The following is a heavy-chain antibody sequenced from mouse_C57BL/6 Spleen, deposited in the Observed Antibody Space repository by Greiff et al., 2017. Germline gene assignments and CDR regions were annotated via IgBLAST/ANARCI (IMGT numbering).Heavy chain of an antibody. CDR2: IYPRSGNT. D-gene: IGHD1-1*01. Sequence: QVQLQQSGAELARPGASVKLSCKASGYTFTRYGISWVKQRTGQGLEWIGEIYPRSGNTYYNEKFKGKATLTADKSSSTAYMELRSLTSEDSAVYFCAREGDYYGSKMYYFDYWGQGTTLTVSS. V-gene: IGHV1-81*01. J-gene: IGHJ2*01. CDR3: AREGDYYGSKMYYFDY. CDR1: GYTFTRYG.